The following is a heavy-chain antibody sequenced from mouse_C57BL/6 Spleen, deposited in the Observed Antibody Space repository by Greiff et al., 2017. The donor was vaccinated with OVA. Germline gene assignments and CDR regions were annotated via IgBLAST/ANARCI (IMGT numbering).Heavy chain of an antibody. CDR2: IYPGDGDT. J-gene: IGHJ4*01. V-gene: IGHV1-82*01. Sequence: QVHVKQSGPELVKPGASVKISCKASGYAFSSSWMNWVKQRPGKGLEWIGRIYPGDGDTNYNGKFKGKATLTADKSSSTAYMQLSSLTSEDSAVYFCACYSFYAMDYWGQGTSVTVSS. D-gene: IGHD2-12*01. CDR1: GYAFSSSW. CDR3: ACYSFYAMDY.